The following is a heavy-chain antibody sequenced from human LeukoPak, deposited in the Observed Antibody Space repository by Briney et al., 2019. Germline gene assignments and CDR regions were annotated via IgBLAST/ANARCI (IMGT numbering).Heavy chain of an antibody. CDR1: GGSISRYY. D-gene: IGHD2/OR15-2a*01. CDR2: IYPRGST. CDR3: ARGRYCNADICSGGDAFDI. J-gene: IGHJ3*02. Sequence: SETLSLTCTVSGGSISRYYWSWIRQPAGKGLEWIGRIYPRGSTNDNPSLKTRVTMSVDTSKNQFSLKLTSVTAADTAVYYCARGRYCNADICSGGDAFDIWGQGTMVSVSS. V-gene: IGHV4-4*07.